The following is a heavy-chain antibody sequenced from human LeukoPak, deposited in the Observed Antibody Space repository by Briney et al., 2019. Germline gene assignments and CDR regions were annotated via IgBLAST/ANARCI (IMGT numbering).Heavy chain of an antibody. CDR3: ARMGVVGNPFDY. CDR1: GGSISSSNW. J-gene: IGHJ4*02. D-gene: IGHD4-23*01. CDR2: IYHSGST. V-gene: IGHV4-4*02. Sequence: RASETLSLTCAVSGGSISSSNWWSWVRQPPGKGLEWIGKIYHSGSTNYNPSLKSRVTISVDTSKNQFSLELSSVTAADTAVYYCARMGVVGNPFDYWGQGTLVTVSS.